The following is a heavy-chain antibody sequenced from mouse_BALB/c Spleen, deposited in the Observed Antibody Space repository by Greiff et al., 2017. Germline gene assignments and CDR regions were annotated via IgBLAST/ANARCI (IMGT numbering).Heavy chain of an antibody. Sequence: EVKVVESGGGLVQPGGSLRLSCATSGFTFTDYYMSWVRQPPGKALEWLGFIRNKANGYTTEYSASVKGRFTISRDNSQSILYLQMNTLRAEDSATYYCARDSGTSEDYWYFDVWGAGTTVTVSS. CDR2: IRNKANGYTT. CDR3: ARDSGTSEDYWYFDV. D-gene: IGHD4-1*01. V-gene: IGHV7-3*02. CDR1: GFTFTDYY. J-gene: IGHJ1*01.